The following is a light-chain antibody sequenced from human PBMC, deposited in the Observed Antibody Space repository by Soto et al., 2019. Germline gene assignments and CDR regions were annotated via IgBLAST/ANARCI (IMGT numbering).Light chain of an antibody. J-gene: IGKJ1*01. CDR2: DTS. CDR1: QSVDNTH. Sequence: EIVLTQSPGTLSWSPGESATISCRASQSVDNTHLAWYQQRPCQAPRLLIYDTSKRDIGIPDRFSGSGSGEDFTLSISGLEPEDFAVYFCHQYGTSPQTFGQGTKVEIK. CDR3: HQYGTSPQT. V-gene: IGKV3-20*01.